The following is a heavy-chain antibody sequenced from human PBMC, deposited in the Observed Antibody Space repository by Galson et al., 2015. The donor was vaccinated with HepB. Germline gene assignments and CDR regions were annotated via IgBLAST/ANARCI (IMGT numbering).Heavy chain of an antibody. CDR3: ARASDFWSVEDYYYYYYMDV. J-gene: IGHJ6*03. CDR1: GYTFTSYA. V-gene: IGHV7-4-1*02. D-gene: IGHD3-3*01. Sequence: SVKVSCKASGYTFTSYAMNWVRQAPGQGLEWMGWINTNTGNPTYAQGFTGRFVFSLDTSVSTAYLQISSLKAEDTAVYYCARASDFWSVEDYYYYYYMDVWGKGTTVTVSS. CDR2: INTNTGNP.